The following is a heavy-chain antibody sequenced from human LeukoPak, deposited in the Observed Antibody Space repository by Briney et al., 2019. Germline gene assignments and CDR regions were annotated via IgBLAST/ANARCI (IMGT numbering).Heavy chain of an antibody. J-gene: IGHJ6*04. CDR1: GFTFSDYY. D-gene: IGHD3-10*02. CDR3: AELGITMIGGV. CDR2: ISSSRSTI. V-gene: IGHV3-11*04. Sequence: GGSLRLSCAASGFTFSDYYMGWLRQAPGKGLEWVSYISSSRSTIYYADSVKGRFTISRDNAKNSLYLQMNSLRAEDTAVYYCAELGITMIGGVWGKGTTVTISS.